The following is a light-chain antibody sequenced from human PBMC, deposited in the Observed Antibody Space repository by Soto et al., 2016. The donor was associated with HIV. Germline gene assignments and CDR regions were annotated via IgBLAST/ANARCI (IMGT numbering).Light chain of an antibody. CDR1: NIGSKS. V-gene: IGLV3-21*03. Sequence: SYELTQAPSLSVAPGKTAKITCGGNNIGSKSVHWYQQKPGQAPVLVVYDDSDRPSGIPERFSGSNSGNTATLTISRVEVGDEADYYCQVWDSSSDHPYVFGTGTKVTVL. J-gene: IGLJ1*01. CDR2: DDS. CDR3: QVWDSSSDHPYV.